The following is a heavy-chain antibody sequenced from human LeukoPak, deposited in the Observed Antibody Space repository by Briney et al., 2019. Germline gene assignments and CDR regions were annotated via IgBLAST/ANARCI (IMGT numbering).Heavy chain of an antibody. CDR1: GFTFSGAW. Sequence: PGGSLRLSCAASGFTFSGAWLHWVRQAPGKGLVWVSRINNDGTTTKYADSVKGRFTISRDNSKSTLYLQMNSLRADDTAVYFCAKWMSRVQAFDIWGQGTMVTVSS. V-gene: IGHV3-74*01. J-gene: IGHJ3*02. D-gene: IGHD5-12*01. CDR2: INNDGTTT. CDR3: AKWMSRVQAFDI.